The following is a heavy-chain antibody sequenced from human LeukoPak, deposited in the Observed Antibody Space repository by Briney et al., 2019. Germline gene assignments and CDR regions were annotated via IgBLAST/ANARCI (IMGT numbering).Heavy chain of an antibody. Sequence: GGSLRLSCAASGFTFSSHGMNWVRQAPGKGLEWVSGITGSGANAYYADSVKGRFTISRDNAKNTLYLQMNSLRAEDTALYYCARVGEAARSTYYFDYWGQGTLVTVSS. D-gene: IGHD6-6*01. CDR1: GFTFSSHG. V-gene: IGHV3-23*01. CDR2: ITGSGANA. J-gene: IGHJ4*02. CDR3: ARVGEAARSTYYFDY.